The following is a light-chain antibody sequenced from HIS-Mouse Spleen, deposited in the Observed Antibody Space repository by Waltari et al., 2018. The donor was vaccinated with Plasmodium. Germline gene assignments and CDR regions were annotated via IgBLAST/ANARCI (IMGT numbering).Light chain of an antibody. CDR1: QGISSY. V-gene: IGKV1-8*01. Sequence: AIRMTQSPSSFSASTGDRVTITCRASQGISSYLAWYQQKPGKAPKRLIYAASTLQSGVPSRFSGSGSGTDFTLTISCLQSEDFATYYCQQYYRYPLTFGGGTKVEIK. J-gene: IGKJ4*01. CDR2: AAS. CDR3: QQYYRYPLT.